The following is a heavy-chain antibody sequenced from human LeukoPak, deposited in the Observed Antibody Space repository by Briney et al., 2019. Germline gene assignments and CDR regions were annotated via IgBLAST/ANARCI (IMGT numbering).Heavy chain of an antibody. V-gene: IGHV1-69*05. Sequence: ASVKVSCKASGYTFTSYGISWVRQAPGQGLEWMGWIIPIFGTANYAQKFQGRVTITTDESTSTAYMELSSLRSEDTAVYYCVREGRGGSLEWLYDAFDIWGQGTMVTVSS. D-gene: IGHD3-3*01. CDR2: IIPIFGTA. CDR1: GYTFTSYG. J-gene: IGHJ3*02. CDR3: VREGRGGSLEWLYDAFDI.